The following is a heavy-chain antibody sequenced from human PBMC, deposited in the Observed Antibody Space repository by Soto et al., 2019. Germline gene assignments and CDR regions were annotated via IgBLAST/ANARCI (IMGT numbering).Heavy chain of an antibody. J-gene: IGHJ4*02. CDR1: GGSISSYY. CDR3: AGHNGDTARVTWCY. CDR2: IYYSGST. Sequence: QVQLQESGPGLVKPSETLSLTCTVSGGSISSYYWSWIRQPPGKGLEWIGYIYYSGSTNYNPSLKRRVTISVDTSKNQFSLKLSSVTAADTAVYYCAGHNGDTARVTWCYWGQGTLVTVSS. D-gene: IGHD5-18*01. V-gene: IGHV4-59*08.